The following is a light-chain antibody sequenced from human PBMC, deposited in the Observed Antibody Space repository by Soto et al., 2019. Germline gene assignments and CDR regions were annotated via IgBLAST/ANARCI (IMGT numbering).Light chain of an antibody. CDR3: QQHISLPLT. Sequence: EIVLTQSPATLSLSPGERATLSCRASQSVTNSLAWYQQKPGQAPRLLVYDASNRATGIPTRFSGSGSGTDFTVTISNLEPEDFAVYYCQQHISLPLTFVGGTKVEIK. J-gene: IGKJ4*01. CDR2: DAS. CDR1: QSVTNS. V-gene: IGKV3-11*01.